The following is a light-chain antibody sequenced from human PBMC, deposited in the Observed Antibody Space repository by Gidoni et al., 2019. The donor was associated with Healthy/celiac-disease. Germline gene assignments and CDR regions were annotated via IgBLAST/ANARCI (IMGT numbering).Light chain of an antibody. CDR1: QSISSW. CDR2: DAS. V-gene: IGKV1-5*01. J-gene: IGKJ4*01. Sequence: DIQITQSPSTLSASVGDRVTITCRASQSISSWLAWYQQKPGKAPKLLIYDASSLESGVPSRFSGSGSGTEFTLTISSLQPDDFATYYCQQYNSYSRALTFGGGTKVEIK. CDR3: QQYNSYSRALT.